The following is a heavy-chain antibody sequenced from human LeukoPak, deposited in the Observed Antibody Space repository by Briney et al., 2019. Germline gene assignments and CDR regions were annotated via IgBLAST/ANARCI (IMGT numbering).Heavy chain of an antibody. CDR3: ARNTAMVANDY. CDR1: GGSFSGYY. J-gene: IGHJ4*01. Sequence: PSETLSLTCAVYGGSFSGYYWSWIRQPPGKGLEWIGEINHSGSTNYNPSLKSRVTISVDTSKNQFSLKLSSVTAADTAVYCCARNTAMVANDYWGQGTLVTVSS. D-gene: IGHD5-18*01. V-gene: IGHV4-34*01. CDR2: INHSGST.